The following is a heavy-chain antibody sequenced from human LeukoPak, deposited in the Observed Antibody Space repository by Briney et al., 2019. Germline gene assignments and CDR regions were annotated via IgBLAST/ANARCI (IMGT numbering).Heavy chain of an antibody. CDR1: GYTFTSYG. V-gene: IGHV1-18*01. CDR3: AKEDYGSGNYYIFDY. D-gene: IGHD3-10*01. J-gene: IGHJ4*02. CDR2: ISAYNGNT. Sequence: GASVKVSCKASGYTFTSYGISWVRQAPGQGLEWMGWISAYNGNTNYAQKLQGRVTMTTDTSTSTAYMELRSLRSDDTAVYYCAKEDYGSGNYYIFDYWGQGTLVTVSS.